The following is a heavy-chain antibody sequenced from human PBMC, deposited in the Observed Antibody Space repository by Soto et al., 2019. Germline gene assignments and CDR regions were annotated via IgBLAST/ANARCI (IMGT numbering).Heavy chain of an antibody. CDR1: GGSISSYY. V-gene: IGHV4-59*01. J-gene: IGHJ6*02. D-gene: IGHD2-15*01. Sequence: SETLSLTCTVSGGSISSYYWSWIRQPPGKGLEWIGYIYYSGSTNYNPSLKSRVTISVDTSKNQFSLKLSSVTAADTAVYYCANGGFNAGMDVWGQGTTVTVSS. CDR2: IYYSGST. CDR3: ANGGFNAGMDV.